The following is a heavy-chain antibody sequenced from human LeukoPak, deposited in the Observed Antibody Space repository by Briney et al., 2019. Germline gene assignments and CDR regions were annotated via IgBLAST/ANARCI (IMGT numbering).Heavy chain of an antibody. CDR1: GYTFTSYD. CDR2: MNPNSGNT. D-gene: IGHD4-23*01. Sequence: ASVKVSCKASGYTFTSYDINWVRQATGQGLEWMGWMNPNSGNTGYAQKFQGRVTMTRNTSISTAYMELSSLRSEDTAVYYCARAMTTVGQNPGYWGQGTLVTVS. V-gene: IGHV1-8*01. J-gene: IGHJ4*02. CDR3: ARAMTTVGQNPGY.